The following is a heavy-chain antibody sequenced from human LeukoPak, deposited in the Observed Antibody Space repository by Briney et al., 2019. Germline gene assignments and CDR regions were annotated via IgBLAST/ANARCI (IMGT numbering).Heavy chain of an antibody. CDR3: TRSIVGANTFDY. V-gene: IGHV3-73*01. Sequence: QPGGSLKLSCAASGFTFSGSAMHWVRQASGKGLEWVGRIRSKATSYATAYAASVKGRFTISRDDSKNTAYLQMNSLKTEDTAVYYCTRSIVGANTFDYWGQGTLVTVSS. D-gene: IGHD1-26*01. CDR1: GFTFSGSA. J-gene: IGHJ4*02. CDR2: IRSKATSYAT.